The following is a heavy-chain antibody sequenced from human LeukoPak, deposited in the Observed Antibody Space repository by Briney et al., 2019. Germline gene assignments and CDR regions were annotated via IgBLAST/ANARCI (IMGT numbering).Heavy chain of an antibody. V-gene: IGHV1-24*01. CDR1: GYTLTELS. CDR2: FDPEDGET. Sequence: ASVKVSCKVSGYTLTELSMHWVRQAPGKGLEWMGGFDPEDGETIYAQKFQGRVTMTEDTSTDTAYMELSSLRSEDTAVCYCATVRRYYDYVWGSYRPGPFDYWGQGTLVTVSS. D-gene: IGHD3-16*02. J-gene: IGHJ4*02. CDR3: ATVRRYYDYVWGSYRPGPFDY.